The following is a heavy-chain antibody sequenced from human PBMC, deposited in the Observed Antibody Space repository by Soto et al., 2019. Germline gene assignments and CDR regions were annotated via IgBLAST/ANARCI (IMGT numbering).Heavy chain of an antibody. J-gene: IGHJ5*02. Sequence: LPETLSLTCTVSGGSISSYYWSWIRQPPGKGLEWIGYIYYSGSTNYNPSLKSRVTISVDTSKNQFSLKLSSVTAADTAVYYCARDGYDYYGSGSYGWFDPWGQGTLVTVS. D-gene: IGHD3-10*01. CDR1: GGSISSYY. CDR2: IYYSGST. V-gene: IGHV4-59*01. CDR3: ARDGYDYYGSGSYGWFDP.